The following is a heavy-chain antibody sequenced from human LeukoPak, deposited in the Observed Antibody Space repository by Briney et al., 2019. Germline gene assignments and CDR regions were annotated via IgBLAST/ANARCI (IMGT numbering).Heavy chain of an antibody. Sequence: SETLSLTCAVYGGSFSGYYWSWIRQPPGKGLEWIGEINHSGSTNYNPSLKSRVTISVDTSKNQFSLNLSSVTAADTAMYYCARRVLAASHFDYWGQGTLVTVSS. CDR2: INHSGST. J-gene: IGHJ4*02. V-gene: IGHV4-34*01. D-gene: IGHD2-15*01. CDR3: ARRVLAASHFDY. CDR1: GGSFSGYY.